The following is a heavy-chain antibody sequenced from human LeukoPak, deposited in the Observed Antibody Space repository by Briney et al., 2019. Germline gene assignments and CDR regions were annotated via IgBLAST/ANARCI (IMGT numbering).Heavy chain of an antibody. CDR2: INPNNGAT. J-gene: IGHJ4*02. V-gene: IGHV1-2*02. D-gene: IGHD3-22*01. CDR3: ARVRIDYYDSRVRELDY. CDR1: GYTFSDYY. Sequence: ASVKVSCKASGYTFSDYYMHWVRQAPGQGLEWMAWINPNNGATNYAQNFQGRVTMTRDTPISTAYMELSRLRSDDTAVYYCARVRIDYYDSRVRELDYWGQGTQVTVSS.